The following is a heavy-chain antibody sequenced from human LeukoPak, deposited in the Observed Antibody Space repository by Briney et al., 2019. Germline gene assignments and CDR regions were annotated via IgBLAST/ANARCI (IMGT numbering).Heavy chain of an antibody. V-gene: IGHV4-34*01. CDR3: AGGYRRSSSFAY. Sequence: PSETLSLTCAVYGGSFSSYSWSWIRQPPGKGLEWIGEINHSGSTNYNPSLKSRVTISADTSKNQFSLKLSSVTAADTAVYYCAGGYRRSSSFAYWGQGTLVTVSS. CDR2: INHSGST. J-gene: IGHJ4*02. CDR1: GGSFSSYS. D-gene: IGHD6-6*01.